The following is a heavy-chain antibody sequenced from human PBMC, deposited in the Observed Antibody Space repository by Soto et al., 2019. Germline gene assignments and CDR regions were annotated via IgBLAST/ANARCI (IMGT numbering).Heavy chain of an antibody. V-gene: IGHV1-69*04. CDR1: GGTFSSYT. J-gene: IGHJ4*02. CDR3: ARDLGYSSGWYDY. CDR2: IIPILGIA. D-gene: IGHD6-19*01. Sequence: SVKVSCKASGGTFSSYTISWVRQAPGQGLEWMGRIIPILGIANYAQKFQGRVTITADKSTSTAYMELSSLRSEDTAVYYCARDLGYSSGWYDYWGQGTLVTVSS.